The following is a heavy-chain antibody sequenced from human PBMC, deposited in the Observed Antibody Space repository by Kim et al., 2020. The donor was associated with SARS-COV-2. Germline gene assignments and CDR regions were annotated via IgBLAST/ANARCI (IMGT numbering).Heavy chain of an antibody. CDR1: GGSIRSGGKF. Sequence: SETLSLTCSVSGGSIRSGGKFWTWIRPHPAKGLEWIGYISYSGNSHYSPSLRSRVSISLQTYENQFSLELTSVTAADTAVYYCARGQPLDYWGQGILVTVSS. V-gene: IGHV4-31*03. J-gene: IGHJ4*02. CDR2: ISYSGNS. CDR3: ARGQPLDY. D-gene: IGHD2-2*01.